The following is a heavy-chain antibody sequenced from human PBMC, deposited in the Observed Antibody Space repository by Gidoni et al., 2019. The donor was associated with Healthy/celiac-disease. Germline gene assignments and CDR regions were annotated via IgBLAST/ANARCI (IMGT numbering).Heavy chain of an antibody. D-gene: IGHD3-10*01. Sequence: EVQLVESGGGLVQPGGSLRLSCAASGFTFSSYEMNWVRQAPGKGLEWVSYISSSGSTIYYADSVKGRFTISRDNAKNSLYLQMNSLRAEDTAVYYCVVPYYYGSGSGTWGQGTLVTVSS. CDR2: ISSSGSTI. J-gene: IGHJ5*02. V-gene: IGHV3-48*03. CDR3: VVPYYYGSGSGT. CDR1: GFTFSSYE.